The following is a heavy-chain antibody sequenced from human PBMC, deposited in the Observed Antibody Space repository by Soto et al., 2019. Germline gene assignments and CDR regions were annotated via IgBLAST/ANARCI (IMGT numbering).Heavy chain of an antibody. D-gene: IGHD2-15*01. CDR2: IRDIGSSSAI. V-gene: IGHV3-48*01. Sequence: GGSLRLSCVASGFTFSSYTMNWVRQAPGKGLEWISYIRDIGSSSAISYADFVRGRFIISRDNAKNSLYLQMNSLRAEDTAVYYCVRDQWYAFDVWGQGTMVTV. J-gene: IGHJ3*01. CDR1: GFTFSSYT. CDR3: VRDQWYAFDV.